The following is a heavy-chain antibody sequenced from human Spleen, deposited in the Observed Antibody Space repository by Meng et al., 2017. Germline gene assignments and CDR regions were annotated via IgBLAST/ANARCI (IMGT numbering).Heavy chain of an antibody. V-gene: IGHV6-1*01. CDR3: ARGRCFFDY. CDR1: GDSVSSNSAA. CDR2: TYYRSKWYN. J-gene: IGHJ4*02. D-gene: IGHD3-16*01. Sequence: QVQLPPSGPALVKPSPTLSPTCAISGDSVSSNSAAWNWIRPSPSRCLEWLGRTYYRSKWYNDYAVSVKSRITINPDTSKNQFSLQLNSVTPEDTAVYYCARGRCFFDYWGQGTLVTVSS.